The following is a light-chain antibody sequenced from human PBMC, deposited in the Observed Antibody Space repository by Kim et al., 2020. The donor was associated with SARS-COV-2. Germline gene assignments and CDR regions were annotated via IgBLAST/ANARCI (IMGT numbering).Light chain of an antibody. CDR2: GAS. CDR1: QSISTY. CDR3: QQRFNWPLT. V-gene: IGKV3-11*01. J-gene: IGKJ4*01. Sequence: EIVLTQSPVPLSLSPGERATLSCRASQSISTYLAWYQQKPGQAPRLLIYGASNRATGFPARFSGSGSGTDFTLTISSLEPEDFAVYYCQQRFNWPLTFGGGTKVDIK.